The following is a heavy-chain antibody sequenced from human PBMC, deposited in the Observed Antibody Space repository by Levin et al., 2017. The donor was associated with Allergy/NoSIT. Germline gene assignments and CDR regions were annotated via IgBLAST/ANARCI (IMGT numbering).Heavy chain of an antibody. J-gene: IGHJ3*02. CDR3: ARGGIAYTEHYGDDAFDI. D-gene: IGHD6-13*01. CDR1: GFTFSSYW. Sequence: GESLKISCAASGFTFSSYWMHWVRQAPGKGLVWVSRINSDGSSTSYADSVKGRFTISRDNAKNTLYLQMNSLRAEDTAVYYCARGGIAYTEHYGDDAFDIWGQGTMVTVSS. V-gene: IGHV3-74*01. CDR2: INSDGSST.